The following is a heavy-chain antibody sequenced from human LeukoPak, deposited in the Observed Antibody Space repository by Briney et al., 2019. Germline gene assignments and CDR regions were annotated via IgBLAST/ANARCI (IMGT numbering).Heavy chain of an antibody. CDR3: TTWKVTYPTDYNWFDP. Sequence: GGSLRLSCAASGFTFCNAWMSWVRQAPGKGLEWVGRIKSKTDGGTTDYAAPVKGRFTISRDDSKNTLYLQMNSLKTEDTAVYYCTTWKVTYPTDYNWFDPWGQGTLVTVSS. V-gene: IGHV3-15*01. CDR1: GFTFCNAW. CDR2: IKSKTDGGTT. J-gene: IGHJ5*02. D-gene: IGHD2-21*02.